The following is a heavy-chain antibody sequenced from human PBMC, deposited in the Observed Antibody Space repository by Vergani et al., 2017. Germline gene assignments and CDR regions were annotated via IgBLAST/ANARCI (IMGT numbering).Heavy chain of an antibody. V-gene: IGHV3-30*02. D-gene: IGHD4-17*01. CDR1: GFTFSSYG. J-gene: IGHJ5*02. CDR3: AKDVASRRTTVTTNWFDP. CDR2: IRYDGSNK. Sequence: QVQLVESGGGVVQPGGSLRLSCAASGFTFSSYGMHWVRQAPGKGLEWVAFIRYDGSNKYYADSVKGRFTISRDNSKNTLYLQMNSLRAEDTAVYYCAKDVASRRTTVTTNWFDPWGQGTLVTVSS.